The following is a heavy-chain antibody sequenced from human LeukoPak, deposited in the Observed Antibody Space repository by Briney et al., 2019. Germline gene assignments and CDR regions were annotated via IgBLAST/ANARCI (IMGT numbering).Heavy chain of an antibody. Sequence: PGGSLRLSCVASEFIFSDYWMSWVRQAPGKGLEWVANIKQGGREEKYVSSVKGRFAISRDEAKSTLYLQMDSLSGDDTAVYYCARDNGGWFDTWGRGTLVTVSS. CDR2: IKQGGREE. CDR3: ARDNGGWFDT. CDR1: EFIFSDYW. J-gene: IGHJ5*02. D-gene: IGHD3-10*01. V-gene: IGHV3-7*03.